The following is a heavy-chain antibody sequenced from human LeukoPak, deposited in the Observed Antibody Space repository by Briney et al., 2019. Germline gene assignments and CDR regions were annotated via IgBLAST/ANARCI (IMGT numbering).Heavy chain of an antibody. Sequence: GGSLRLSCAVSGFSFSSYWMSWVRQAPGKGLEWVAVIWYDGSNQYYADSVQGRFTISRDNSKNTVYLQMNSLRAEDTAVYYCTRDSAAAFDCWGQGTLVTVSS. V-gene: IGHV3-33*08. J-gene: IGHJ4*02. CDR1: GFSFSSYW. D-gene: IGHD6-13*01. CDR3: TRDSAAAFDC. CDR2: IWYDGSNQ.